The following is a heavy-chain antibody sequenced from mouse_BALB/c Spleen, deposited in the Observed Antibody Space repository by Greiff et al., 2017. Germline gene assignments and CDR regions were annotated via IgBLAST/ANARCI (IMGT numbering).Heavy chain of an antibody. CDR1: GYTFTSYW. V-gene: IGHV1-69*02. Sequence: QVQLQQPGAELVKPGASVKLSCKASGYTFTSYWMHWVKQRPGQGLEWIGEIDPSDSYTNYNQKFKGKATLTVDKSSSTAYMQLSSLTSEDSAVYYCARGGVVVDYWGQGTTLTVSS. J-gene: IGHJ2*01. CDR3: ARGGVVVDY. D-gene: IGHD1-1*01. CDR2: IDPSDSYT.